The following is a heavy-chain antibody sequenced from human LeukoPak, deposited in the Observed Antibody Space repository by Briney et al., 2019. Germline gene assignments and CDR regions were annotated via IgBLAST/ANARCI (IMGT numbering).Heavy chain of an antibody. CDR2: ISWNSGSI. J-gene: IGHJ3*02. CDR1: GFTFGDYA. CDR3: AKASLDYGDYLHAFDI. Sequence: GGSLRLSCAASGFTFGDYAMHWVRQAPGKGLEWVSGISWNSGSIGYADSVKGRFTISRDNAKNSLYLQMNSLRAEDTALYYCAKASLDYGDYLHAFDIWGQGTMVTVSS. V-gene: IGHV3-9*01. D-gene: IGHD4-17*01.